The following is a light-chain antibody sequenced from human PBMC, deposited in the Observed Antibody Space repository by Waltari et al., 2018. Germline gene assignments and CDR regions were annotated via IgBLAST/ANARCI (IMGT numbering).Light chain of an antibody. CDR1: SSAVGRYNL. V-gene: IGLV2-23*02. J-gene: IGLJ2*01. Sequence: QSALTQPASVSGSPGPSITISCTGPSSAVGRYNLVSWYQQHPGKAPKLMSYEVSKRPSGVSNRFSGSKSGNTASLTISGLQAEDEADYYCCSYAGSSTLVFGGGTKLTVL. CDR3: CSYAGSSTLV. CDR2: EVS.